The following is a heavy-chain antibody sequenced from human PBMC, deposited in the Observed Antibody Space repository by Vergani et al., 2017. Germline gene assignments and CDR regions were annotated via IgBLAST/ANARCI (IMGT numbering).Heavy chain of an antibody. CDR1: GYTFTSYA. Sequence: QVQLVQSGAEVKKPGASVKVSCKASGYTFTSYAMHWVRQAPGQRLEWMGWINAGNGNTKYSQKFQGRVTITRDTSASTAYMELSSLRSEDTAVYYCARDPVVPAALPDEGPDAFDIWGQGTMVTVSS. CDR2: INAGNGNT. CDR3: ARDPVVPAALPDEGPDAFDI. J-gene: IGHJ3*02. V-gene: IGHV1-3*01. D-gene: IGHD2-2*01.